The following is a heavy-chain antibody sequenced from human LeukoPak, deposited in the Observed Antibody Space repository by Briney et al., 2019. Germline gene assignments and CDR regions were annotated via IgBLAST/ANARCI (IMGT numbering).Heavy chain of an antibody. D-gene: IGHD6-19*01. V-gene: IGHV4-39*01. CDR1: GGSISSTYW. Sequence: SETLSLTCAVSGGSISSTYWWTWVRQPPGKGLEWIGSIFYSGSTYYNPSLKSRVTISVDTSKNQFSLKLSSVTAADTAVYYCARHRHSSGWVDYWGQGTLVTVSS. CDR3: ARHRHSSGWVDY. CDR2: IFYSGST. J-gene: IGHJ4*02.